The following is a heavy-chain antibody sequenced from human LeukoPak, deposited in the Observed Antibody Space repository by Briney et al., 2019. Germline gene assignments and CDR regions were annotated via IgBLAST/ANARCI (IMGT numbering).Heavy chain of an antibody. V-gene: IGHV3-7*01. Sequence: GGSLRLSCAASGFTFTTYWMSWVRQAPGKGLEWVANIKQDGTEKYYVDSVKGRFTISRDNARNSLELQMNSLRVEDTAVYYCARSTTHPYYNYMDVWGKGTTVTLSS. CDR2: IKQDGTEK. D-gene: IGHD4-17*01. CDR1: GFTFTTYW. J-gene: IGHJ6*03. CDR3: ARSTTHPYYNYMDV.